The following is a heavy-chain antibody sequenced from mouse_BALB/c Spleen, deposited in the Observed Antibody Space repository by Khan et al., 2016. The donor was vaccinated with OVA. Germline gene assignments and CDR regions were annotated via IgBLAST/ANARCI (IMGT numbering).Heavy chain of an antibody. CDR2: INTYTGEP. CDR1: GYTFTNYG. CDR3: ARISSYWYSDV. Sequence: QIQLVQSGPELKKPGETVKISCKASGYTFTNYGMNWVKQAPGKGLKWMGWINTYTGEPTYADDFKGRFVFSLDTSASTVYLQINNLKNEDMTTYFCARISSYWYSDVWGAGATVTVSS. J-gene: IGHJ1*01. V-gene: IGHV9-1*02. D-gene: IGHD6-2*01.